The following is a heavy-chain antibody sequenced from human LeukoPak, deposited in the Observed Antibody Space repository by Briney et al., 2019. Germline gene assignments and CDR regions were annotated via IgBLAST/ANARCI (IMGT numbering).Heavy chain of an antibody. V-gene: IGHV4-34*01. CDR2: INHSGST. J-gene: IGHJ4*02. D-gene: IGHD2-15*01. CDR1: GGSFSGYY. Sequence: PSETLSLTCAVYGGSFSGYYWSWIRQPPGKGLEWIGEINHSGSTNYNPSLKRRVTISVDTSKNKFSLKLSSVTAADTAVYYCARRYCSGGSCYLYFDYWGQGTLVTVSS. CDR3: ARRYCSGGSCYLYFDY.